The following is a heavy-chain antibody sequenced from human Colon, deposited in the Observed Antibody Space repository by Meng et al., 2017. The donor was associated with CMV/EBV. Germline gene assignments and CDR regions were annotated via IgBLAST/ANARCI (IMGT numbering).Heavy chain of an antibody. V-gene: IGHV3-21*01. Sequence: RQAPGKGLEWVSSISSSSSYIYYADSVKGRFTISRDNAKNSLYLQMNSLRAEDTAVYYCARSGGIASYCSSTSCPGTYYYYYYGMDVWGQGTTVTVSS. J-gene: IGHJ6*02. D-gene: IGHD2-2*01. CDR2: ISSSSSYI. CDR3: ARSGGIASYCSSTSCPGTYYYYYYGMDV.